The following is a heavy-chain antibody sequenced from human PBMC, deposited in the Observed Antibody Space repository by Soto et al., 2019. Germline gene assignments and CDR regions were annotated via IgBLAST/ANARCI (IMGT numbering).Heavy chain of an antibody. CDR1: EFTFTTYA. J-gene: IGHJ4*02. CDR2: VSGSGGNR. D-gene: IGHD4-17*01. V-gene: IGHV3-23*01. CDR3: AKQDYGDVDH. Sequence: EVQLLESGGSLEQPGGSLRLSWAASEFTFTTYAMTWVRQAPGKGLEWVSNVSGSGGNRPYADSVKGRLTISRDNSKNRLYLQMNSLRAEDTAVYYCAKQDYGDVDHWGLGTLVTVSS.